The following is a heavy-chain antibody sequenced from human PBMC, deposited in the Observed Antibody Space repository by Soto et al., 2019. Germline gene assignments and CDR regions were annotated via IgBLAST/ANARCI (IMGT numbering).Heavy chain of an antibody. CDR3: ASRVVTPFDS. CDR2: TSTDGTTT. D-gene: IGHD2-21*02. CDR1: GFTFSSSW. Sequence: EVQLVESGGGSVQPGGSLRLSCAASGFTFSSSWMYWVRQAPGQGLVWLSRTSTDGTTTNYADSVKGRFTISRDNVKNTLYLHMNNLRVDDTALYYCASRVVTPFDSWGQGIMVTVSS. J-gene: IGHJ4*02. V-gene: IGHV3-74*01.